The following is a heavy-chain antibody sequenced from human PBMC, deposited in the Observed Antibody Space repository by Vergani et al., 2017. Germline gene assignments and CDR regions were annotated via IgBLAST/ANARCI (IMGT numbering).Heavy chain of an antibody. CDR2: IYYSWST. V-gene: IGHV4-59*01. Sequence: QVQLQESGPGLVKPSETLSLTCTVSGGSISSYYWSWIRQPPGTGLEWIGYIYYSWSTIYNPSLKSRVTISVDTSKNQFSLKLSSVTAADTAVYYCARTRITIFGVVIIGGGPFDYWGQGTLVTVSS. D-gene: IGHD3-3*01. CDR1: GGSISSYY. J-gene: IGHJ4*02. CDR3: ARTRITIFGVVIIGGGPFDY.